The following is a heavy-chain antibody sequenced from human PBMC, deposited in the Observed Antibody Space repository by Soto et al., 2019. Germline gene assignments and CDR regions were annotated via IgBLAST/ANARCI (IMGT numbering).Heavy chain of an antibody. CDR2: ISSSSSYI. J-gene: IGHJ4*02. Sequence: GGSLRLSCAASGFTFSSYSMNWVRQAPGKGLEWVSSISSSSSYIYYADSVKGRFTISRDNAKNSLCLQMNSLRAEDTAVYYCARAIRYFDWLLQFDYWGQGTLVTVSS. CDR1: GFTFSSYS. V-gene: IGHV3-21*04. CDR3: ARAIRYFDWLLQFDY. D-gene: IGHD3-9*01.